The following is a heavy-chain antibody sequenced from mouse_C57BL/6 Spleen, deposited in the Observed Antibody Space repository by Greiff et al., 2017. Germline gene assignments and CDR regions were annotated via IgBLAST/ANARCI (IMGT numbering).Heavy chain of an antibody. D-gene: IGHD4-1*01. J-gene: IGHJ1*03. CDR1: GYTFTSYW. V-gene: IGHV1-69*01. Sequence: QVQLQQPGAELVMPGASVKLSCKASGYTFTSYWMHWVKQRPGQGLEWIREIDPSDSYTNYNQKFKGKSTLTVDKSSSTAYMQLSSLTSEDSAVYYCARHWDWYFDVWGTGTTVTVSS. CDR3: ARHWDWYFDV. CDR2: IDPSDSYT.